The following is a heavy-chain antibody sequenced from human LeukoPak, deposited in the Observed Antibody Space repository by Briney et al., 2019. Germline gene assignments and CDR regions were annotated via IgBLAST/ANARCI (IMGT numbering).Heavy chain of an antibody. Sequence: GGSLRLSCAASGFTFSSYSMNWVRQAPGKGLEWVSSISSSSSYIYYADSVKGRFTISRDNAKNSLYLQMNSLRAEDTAVYYCARRYCSGGSCYLRFDPWGQGTLVTVSS. CDR1: GFTFSSYS. CDR3: ARRYCSGGSCYLRFDP. CDR2: ISSSSSYI. V-gene: IGHV3-21*01. D-gene: IGHD2-15*01. J-gene: IGHJ5*02.